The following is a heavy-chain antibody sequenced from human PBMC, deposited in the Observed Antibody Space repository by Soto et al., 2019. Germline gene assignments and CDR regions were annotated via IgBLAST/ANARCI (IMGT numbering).Heavy chain of an antibody. CDR2: FGGSGGT. Sequence: EVQVLESGGGVVQPGGSLRLSCVGSGFIFSNYAMAWVRQAPGKGLEWVSGFGGSGGTYYADSVKGRYTISRDNSKNTLYLQMNSLRVEDTAVYYCAKSQSSLYYMDVGGKGTAVTVSS. J-gene: IGHJ6*03. CDR1: GFIFSNYA. CDR3: AKSQSSLYYMDV. V-gene: IGHV3-23*01.